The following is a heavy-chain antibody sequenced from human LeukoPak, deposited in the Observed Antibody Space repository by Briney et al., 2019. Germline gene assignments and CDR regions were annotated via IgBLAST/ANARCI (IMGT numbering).Heavy chain of an antibody. Sequence: ASVKVSCKVSGYTLTELSMHWVRQAPGKGLEWMGGSDPEDGETIYAQKFQGRVTMTEDTSTDTAYMELSSLRSEDTAVYYCATLSYCSSTSCYERPFGAFDIWGQGTMVTVSS. D-gene: IGHD2-2*01. V-gene: IGHV1-24*01. J-gene: IGHJ3*02. CDR3: ATLSYCSSTSCYERPFGAFDI. CDR1: GYTLTELS. CDR2: SDPEDGET.